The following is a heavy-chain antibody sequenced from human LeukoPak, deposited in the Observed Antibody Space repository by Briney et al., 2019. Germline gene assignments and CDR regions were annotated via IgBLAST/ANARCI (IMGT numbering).Heavy chain of an antibody. Sequence: SETLSLTCSVSGRSNSNSSYYWVWLRHPPGTGLEWIGSIYYSGSAYYNPSLKSRVTISVDTSKNQFSLKLTSVTAADTAVYYCARHWVVTPNYWGQGTLVTVSS. CDR1: GRSNSNSSYY. J-gene: IGHJ4*02. V-gene: IGHV4-39*01. CDR2: IYYSGSA. D-gene: IGHD4-23*01. CDR3: ARHWVVTPNY.